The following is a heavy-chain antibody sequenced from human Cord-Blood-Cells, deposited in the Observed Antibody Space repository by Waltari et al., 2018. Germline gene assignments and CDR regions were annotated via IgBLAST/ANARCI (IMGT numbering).Heavy chain of an antibody. CDR3: ARGRTIFGVVLSFDY. D-gene: IGHD3-3*01. V-gene: IGHV1-69*12. J-gene: IGHJ4*02. CDR1: GGTFSSYA. Sequence: QVQLVQSGAEVKKPGSSLKVPCKASGGTFSSYALSWVRQAPGQGFEWMGGIIPIFGTANYAQKFQGRVTITADESTSTAYMELSSLRSEDTAVYYCARGRTIFGVVLSFDYWGQGTLVTVSS. CDR2: IIPIFGTA.